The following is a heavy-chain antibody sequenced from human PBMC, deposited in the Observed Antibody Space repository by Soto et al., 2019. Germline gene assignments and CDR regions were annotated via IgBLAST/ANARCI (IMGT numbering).Heavy chain of an antibody. D-gene: IGHD6-19*01. CDR3: AKDKMEQWLVGGYFDY. V-gene: IGHV3-23*01. CDR2: TINSGGST. CDR1: GFTFSSYA. J-gene: IGHJ4*02. Sequence: PGGSLRLSCAASGFTFSSYAMSWVRQAPGKGLEWVSATINSGGSTYYADSVRGRFTISRDNSKNTLYLQMNSLRAEDTAVYYCAKDKMEQWLVGGYFDYWGQGALVTVSS.